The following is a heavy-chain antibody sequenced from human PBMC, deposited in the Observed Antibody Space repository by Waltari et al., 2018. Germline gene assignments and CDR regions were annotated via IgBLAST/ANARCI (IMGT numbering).Heavy chain of an antibody. V-gene: IGHV4-34*01. J-gene: IGHJ4*02. CDR3: ARRQTYYYDSSGYYTFDY. CDR1: GGSFSGYY. CDR2: INHSGST. D-gene: IGHD3-22*01. Sequence: QVQLQQWGAGLLKPSETLSLTCAVYGGSFSGYYWSWIRQPQGKGLEWIGEINHSGSTNYNPSLKSRVTISVGTSKNQFSLKLSSVTAADTAVYYCARRQTYYYDSSGYYTFDYWGQGTLVTVSS.